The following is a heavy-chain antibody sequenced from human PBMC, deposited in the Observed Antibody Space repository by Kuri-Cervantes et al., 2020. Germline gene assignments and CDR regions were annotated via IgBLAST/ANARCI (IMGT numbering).Heavy chain of an antibody. CDR2: IYHSGST. V-gene: IGHV4-4*02. CDR1: GGSISSSNW. CDR3: ARVQASYYYYYMDV. J-gene: IGHJ6*03. D-gene: IGHD4-11*01. Sequence: SETLSLTCAVSGGSISSSNWWSWVRQPPGKGLEWIGEIYHSGSTNYNPSLRSRVTISVDTSKNQFSLKLSSVTAADTAVYYCARVQASYYYYYMDVWGKGTTVTVSS.